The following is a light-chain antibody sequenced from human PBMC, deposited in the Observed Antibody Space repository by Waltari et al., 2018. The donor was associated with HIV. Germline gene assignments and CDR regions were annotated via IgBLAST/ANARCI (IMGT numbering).Light chain of an antibody. Sequence: QSVLPQSPSASGTPGQRVTISCSGSSSNIGINTINWFQQRPGTAPKLLLFTDNEPPSAVPDRFSGSKSGTSASLAISGIQSGDEANYYCAAWDVTLHGWVFGGGTKVTVL. V-gene: IGLV1-44*01. CDR1: SSNIGINT. CDR3: AAWDVTLHGWV. CDR2: TDN. J-gene: IGLJ3*02.